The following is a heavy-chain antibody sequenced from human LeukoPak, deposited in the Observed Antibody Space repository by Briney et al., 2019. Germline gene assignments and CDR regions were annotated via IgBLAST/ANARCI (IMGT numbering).Heavy chain of an antibody. Sequence: SETLSLTCAVSGGSISSGGYSWSWIRQPPGKGLEWIGYIYHSGSTDYNPSLKSRVTISVDRSKNQFSLKLSSVTAADTAVYYCAGTKVYYYYGMDVWGQGTTVTVSS. CDR1: GGSISSGGYS. CDR3: AGTKVYYYYGMDV. D-gene: IGHD4-17*01. V-gene: IGHV4-30-2*01. CDR2: IYHSGST. J-gene: IGHJ6*02.